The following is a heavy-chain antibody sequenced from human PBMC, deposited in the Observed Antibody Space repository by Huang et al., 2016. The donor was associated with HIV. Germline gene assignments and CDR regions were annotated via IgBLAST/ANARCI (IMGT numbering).Heavy chain of an antibody. Sequence: QIQLMQSGPELKQPGASVKVSCKASGYTFTRYGITWVRQAPGQGHEWKGWISAASGDTEYAQKVQGRVTLTTDTSTNIADMELRSLRSDDTAKYYCARDPKYHRIGYYRQRRGIDIWGQGTMVIVSS. J-gene: IGHJ3*02. CDR2: ISAASGDT. D-gene: IGHD3-22*01. CDR1: GYTFTRYG. V-gene: IGHV1-18*01. CDR3: ARDPKYHRIGYYRQRRGIDI.